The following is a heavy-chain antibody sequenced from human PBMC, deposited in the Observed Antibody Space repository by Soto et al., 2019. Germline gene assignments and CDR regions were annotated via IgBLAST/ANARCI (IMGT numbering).Heavy chain of an antibody. CDR1: GGTFSSYA. V-gene: IGHV1-69*12. D-gene: IGHD3-3*01. J-gene: IGHJ5*02. CDR3: ARDPERITIFGVVPRGWFDP. Sequence: QVQLVQSGAEVKKPGSSVKVSCKASGGTFSSYAISWVRQAPGQGLEWMGGIIPIFGTANYAQKFQGRVTITADESTSTAYMELSSLRSEDTAVYYCARDPERITIFGVVPRGWFDPWGQGTLVTVSS. CDR2: IIPIFGTA.